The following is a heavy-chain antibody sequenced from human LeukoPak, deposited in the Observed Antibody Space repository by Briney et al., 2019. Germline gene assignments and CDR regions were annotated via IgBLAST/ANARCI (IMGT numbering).Heavy chain of an antibody. CDR2: ISYDGSNK. J-gene: IGHJ3*02. CDR1: GFTFSSYG. Sequence: PGRSLRLSCAASGFTFSSYGMHWVRQAPGKGLEWVAVISYDGSNKYYADSVKGRFTISRDNSKNTLYVQMNSLRAEDTAVYYCANPISSGWSTDAFDIWGQGTMVTVSS. CDR3: ANPISSGWSTDAFDI. D-gene: IGHD6-19*01. V-gene: IGHV3-30*18.